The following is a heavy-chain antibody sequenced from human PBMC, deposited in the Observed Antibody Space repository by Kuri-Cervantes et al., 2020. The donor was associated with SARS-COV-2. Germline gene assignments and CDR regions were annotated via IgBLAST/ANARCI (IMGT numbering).Heavy chain of an antibody. V-gene: IGHV3-23*01. J-gene: IGHJ4*02. Sequence: GGSLRLSCAASAFTFNNYGMSWVRQAPGKGLEWVAIISYSGENTYYADSVKGRFTIPRDNSKNTVYLQMNSLRAEDTAIYHCAKGSRRSVASLIFDYWGQGTLVTVSS. CDR1: AFTFNNYG. CDR2: ISYSGENT. D-gene: IGHD5-12*01. CDR3: AKGSRRSVASLIFDY.